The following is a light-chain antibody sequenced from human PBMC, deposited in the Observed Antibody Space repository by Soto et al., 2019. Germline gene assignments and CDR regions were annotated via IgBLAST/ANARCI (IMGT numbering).Light chain of an antibody. CDR2: GAS. J-gene: IGKJ2*01. CDR1: QSVSSN. Sequence: EIGMTQSPATLSVSPGERATLSCRASQSVSSNLAWYQQKPGQAPRLLIYGASTRATGIPARFSGSGSGTEVTLTISSLQSEDFAVYYCQQYSSWPYTFGQGTKLEIK. CDR3: QQYSSWPYT. V-gene: IGKV3-15*01.